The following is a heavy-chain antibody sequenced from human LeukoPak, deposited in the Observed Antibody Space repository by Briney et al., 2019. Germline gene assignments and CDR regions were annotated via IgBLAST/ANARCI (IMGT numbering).Heavy chain of an antibody. D-gene: IGHD6-19*01. CDR1: GGSISSYY. V-gene: IGHV4-59*01. CDR2: IYYSGST. J-gene: IGHJ4*02. CDR3: ARLPQYQSSGWYNPYHHFDY. Sequence: SETLSLTCTVSGGSISSYYWSWIRQPPGKGLEWIGYIYYSGSTNYNPSLKSRVTISVDTSKNQFSLKLSSVTAADTAVYYCARLPQYQSSGWYNPYHHFDYWGQGTLVTVSS.